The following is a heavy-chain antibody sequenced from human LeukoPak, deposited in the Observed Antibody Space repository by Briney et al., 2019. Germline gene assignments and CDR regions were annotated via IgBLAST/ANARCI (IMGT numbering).Heavy chain of an antibody. V-gene: IGHV3-21*06. CDR1: GFTFSDYT. CDR3: ARDEPGMTMTDY. Sequence: GGSLRLSRAASGFTFSDYTMNWVRQAPGKGLEWVSSISSTSSYISYADSVKGRFTISRDNAKNSLYLQMKSLGAEDTAVYYCARDEPGMTMTDYWGQGTLVTVSS. D-gene: IGHD4/OR15-4a*01. CDR2: ISSTSSYI. J-gene: IGHJ4*02.